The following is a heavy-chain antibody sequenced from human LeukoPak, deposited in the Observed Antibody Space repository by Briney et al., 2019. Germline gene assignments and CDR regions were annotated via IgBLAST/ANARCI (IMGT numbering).Heavy chain of an antibody. Sequence: PSETLSLTCAVYGGSFSGYYWSWIRQPPGKGLEWIGEINHSGSTNYNPSLKSRVPISVDTSKNQFSLKLSSVTAADTAVYYCASLGYCSGGRSAPCYYYGMDVWGQGTTVTVSS. CDR3: ASLGYCSGGRSAPCYYYGMDV. CDR2: INHSGST. CDR1: GGSFSGYY. J-gene: IGHJ6*02. V-gene: IGHV4-34*01. D-gene: IGHD2-15*01.